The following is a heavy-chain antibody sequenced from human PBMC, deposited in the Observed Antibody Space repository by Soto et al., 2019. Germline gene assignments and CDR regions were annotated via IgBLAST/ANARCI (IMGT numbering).Heavy chain of an antibody. V-gene: IGHV3-23*01. J-gene: IGHJ2*01. D-gene: IGHD6-19*01. CDR1: GLTFSSYA. Sequence: EVQLLGSGGGLVQPGGSLRLSCAASGLTFSSYAMSWVRQAPGKGLEWVSAISGSGGSTYYADSVKGRFTISRDNSKNTLDLQMNSLRAEDTSVYYCAKTTYLGYSSGWLRDCWYFDLWGRGTLVTVSS. CDR2: ISGSGGST. CDR3: AKTTYLGYSSGWLRDCWYFDL.